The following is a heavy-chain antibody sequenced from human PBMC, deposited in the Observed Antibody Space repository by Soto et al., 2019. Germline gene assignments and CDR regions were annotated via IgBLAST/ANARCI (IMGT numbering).Heavy chain of an antibody. CDR1: GFTFNTYG. V-gene: IGHV3-30*18. D-gene: IGHD2-21*02. Sequence: HPGGSLRLSCAASGFTFNTYGMHWVRQAPGKGLEWVAVISYDGSDKYYADSVKGRFIISRDNSKNTLYLQMNSLRAEDTAIYYCAKSPNFYCSSPDCYKFYFDFWGQGALVTVSS. J-gene: IGHJ4*02. CDR3: AKSPNFYCSSPDCYKFYFDF. CDR2: ISYDGSDK.